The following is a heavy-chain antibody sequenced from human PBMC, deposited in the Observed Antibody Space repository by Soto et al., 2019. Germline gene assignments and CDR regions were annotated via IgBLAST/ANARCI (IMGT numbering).Heavy chain of an antibody. CDR2: IKPDGSRT. CDR1: GFTFSSYW. CDR3: ARDNNWSYDS. V-gene: IGHV3-74*03. J-gene: IGHJ4*02. Sequence: GSLRLSCAASGFTFSSYWMHWVRQAPGEGLVWVSYIKPDGSRTKDADSVKGRFTISRDNARNTLYLRMNSLRAEDTAVYYCARDNNWSYDSWGRGTLVTVSS. D-gene: IGHD1-1*01.